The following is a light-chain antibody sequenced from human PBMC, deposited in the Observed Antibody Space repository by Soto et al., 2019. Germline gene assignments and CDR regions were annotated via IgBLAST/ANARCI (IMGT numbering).Light chain of an antibody. J-gene: IGLJ1*01. CDR3: CSYAGSYKGYV. CDR1: SSDVGGYNY. Sequence: QSVLTQPRSVSGSPGQSVTISCTGTSSDVGGYNYVSWYQQHPGKAPKLMIYDVSKRPSGVPDRFSGSKSGNTASLTISGLQAEDEADYYCCSYAGSYKGYVFGTGTKLT. CDR2: DVS. V-gene: IGLV2-11*01.